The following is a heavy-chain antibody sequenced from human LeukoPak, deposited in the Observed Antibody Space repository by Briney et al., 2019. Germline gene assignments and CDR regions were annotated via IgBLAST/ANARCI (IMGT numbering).Heavy chain of an antibody. CDR1: GFTFSNYG. CDR3: ARARYLPLPDY. V-gene: IGHV3-30*03. Sequence: GGSLRLSCAASGFTFSNYGIHWVRQAPGKGLEWVAVISYDGSNEYYADSVKGRFTISRDNSKNTLYLQMNSLRTEDTAVYYCARARYLPLPDYWGQGTLVTVSS. CDR2: ISYDGSNE. D-gene: IGHD3-16*02. J-gene: IGHJ4*02.